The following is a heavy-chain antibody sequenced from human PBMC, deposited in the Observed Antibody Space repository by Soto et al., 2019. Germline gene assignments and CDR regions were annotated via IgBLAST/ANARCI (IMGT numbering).Heavy chain of an antibody. CDR2: ISGSGGST. V-gene: IGHV3-23*01. D-gene: IGHD3-10*01. Sequence: GGSLRLSCAASGFTFSSYAMSWVRQAPGKGLEWVSAISGSGGSTYYADSVKGRFTISRDNSKNTLYLQMNSLRAEDTAVYYCAKIYYSEGVRPNYYMDVWGKGTTVTVSS. CDR3: AKIYYSEGVRPNYYMDV. J-gene: IGHJ6*03. CDR1: GFTFSSYA.